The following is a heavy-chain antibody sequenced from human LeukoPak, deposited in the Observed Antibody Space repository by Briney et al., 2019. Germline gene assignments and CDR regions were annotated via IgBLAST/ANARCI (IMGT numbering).Heavy chain of an antibody. CDR2: INPSGGT. J-gene: IGHJ4*02. V-gene: IGHV1-46*01. Sequence: AASVKVSCKASGYTFTSYDINWVRQAPGQGLEWMGIINPSGGTSYAQKLQGRITMTRDTPTSTLYMELSSLRSEDTAVYYCAREGVAGTGLDFWGQGTLVTVSS. CDR3: AREGVAGTGLDF. CDR1: GYTFTSYD. D-gene: IGHD6-13*01.